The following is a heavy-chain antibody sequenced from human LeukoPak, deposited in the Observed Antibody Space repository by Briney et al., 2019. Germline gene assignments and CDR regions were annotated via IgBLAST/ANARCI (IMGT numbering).Heavy chain of an antibody. Sequence: SSETLSLTCTVSGGSISSSSYYWGWIRQPPGKGLEWIGRIYTSGSTNYNPSLKSRVTISVDTSKNQFSLKLSPVTAADTAVYYCARGEITMVRGVIITKSPFDYWGQGTLVTVSS. J-gene: IGHJ4*02. CDR1: GGSISSSSYY. V-gene: IGHV4-61*02. CDR3: ARGEITMVRGVIITKSPFDY. CDR2: IYTSGST. D-gene: IGHD3-10*01.